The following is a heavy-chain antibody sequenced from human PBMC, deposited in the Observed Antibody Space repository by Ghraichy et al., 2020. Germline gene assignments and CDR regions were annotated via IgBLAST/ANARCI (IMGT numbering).Heavy chain of an antibody. D-gene: IGHD2/OR15-2a*01. Sequence: VYFYQKGSTYYNLSLKSRVTISIDRSKHQFSLKMSSVTAPDTAVYYCARGGFFSFFFDVWRQ. V-gene: IGHV4-30-2*01. J-gene: IGHJ3*01. CDR3: ARGGFFSFFFDV. CDR2: FYQKGST.